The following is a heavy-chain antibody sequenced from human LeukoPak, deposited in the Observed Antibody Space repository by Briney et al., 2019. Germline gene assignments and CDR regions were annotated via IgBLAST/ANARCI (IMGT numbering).Heavy chain of an antibody. CDR3: ARGHKSYYYGSGSYHNWFDP. J-gene: IGHJ5*02. D-gene: IGHD3-10*01. CDR1: GFTFSSYD. Sequence: GGSLRLSCAASGFTFSSYDMHWVRQATGKGLEWVSAIGTAGDTYYPGSVKGRFTISRENAKNSLYLQMNSLRAGDTAVYYCARGHKSYYYGSGSYHNWFDPWGQGTLVTVSS. CDR2: IGTAGDT. V-gene: IGHV3-13*01.